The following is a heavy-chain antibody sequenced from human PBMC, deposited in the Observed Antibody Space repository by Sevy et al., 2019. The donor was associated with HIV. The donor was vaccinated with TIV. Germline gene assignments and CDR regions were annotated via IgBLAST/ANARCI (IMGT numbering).Heavy chain of an antibody. CDR3: ARGRGYDSSGYPFYYGMDV. J-gene: IGHJ6*02. CDR1: GYTFTSYD. Sequence: ASVKVSCKASGYTFTSYDINWVRQATGQGLEWMGWMNPNSGNTGYAQKFQGRVTMTRNTSISTAYMELGSLGSEETAVYYCARGRGYDSSGYPFYYGMDVWGQGTTVTVSS. CDR2: MNPNSGNT. V-gene: IGHV1-8*01. D-gene: IGHD3-22*01.